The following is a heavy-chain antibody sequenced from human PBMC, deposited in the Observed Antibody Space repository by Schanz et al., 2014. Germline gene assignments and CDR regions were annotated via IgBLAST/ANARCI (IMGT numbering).Heavy chain of an antibody. CDR2: ISGSGDNT. CDR3: AKDFTGSGIFFNS. CDR1: GFTVSNNL. Sequence: EVQLVESGGGLVQPGGSLRLSCAASGFTVSNNLMRWVRQAPGKGLEWVSAISGSGDNTFYADSVRGRFTISRDNSRNTLYLQMNSLRAEDTAVYYCAKDFTGSGIFFNSWGQGTLVSVSS. D-gene: IGHD3-10*01. V-gene: IGHV3-23*04. J-gene: IGHJ5*01.